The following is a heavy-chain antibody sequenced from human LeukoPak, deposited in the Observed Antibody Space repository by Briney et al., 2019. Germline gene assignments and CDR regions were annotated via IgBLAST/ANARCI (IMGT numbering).Heavy chain of an antibody. V-gene: IGHV1-2*02. CDR2: IKTNSGAT. Sequence: GASVKVSCKASGYTFTDYYLLWVRQAPGQGLEWMGWIKTNSGATDYAQNFEARVTMTRDTSSGTAHLDLSSLTSDDTAVYYCARGRRILGGPENAGDFFDYWGQGTLVIVSS. CDR3: ARGRRILGGPENAGDFFDY. D-gene: IGHD3-16*01. J-gene: IGHJ4*01. CDR1: GYTFTDYY.